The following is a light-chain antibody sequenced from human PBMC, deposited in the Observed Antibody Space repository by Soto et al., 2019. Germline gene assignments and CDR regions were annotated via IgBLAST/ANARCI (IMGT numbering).Light chain of an antibody. CDR3: QQSYGTPLT. Sequence: DIEMTQSPSSLSASVGDRVTITCRASPSISNYLNWYQHKPGKVPKLLIYAASSLQSGVPTRFSGSGSGTDFTLTINSLQPEDFATYYCQQSYGTPLTFGGGTKIEIK. CDR1: PSISNY. V-gene: IGKV1-39*01. J-gene: IGKJ4*01. CDR2: AAS.